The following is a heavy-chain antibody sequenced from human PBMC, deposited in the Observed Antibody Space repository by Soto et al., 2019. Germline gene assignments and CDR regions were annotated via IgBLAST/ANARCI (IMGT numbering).Heavy chain of an antibody. J-gene: IGHJ3*02. Sequence: GGSLRLSCAASGFTFSSYGMHWVRQAPGKGLEWVAVISYDGSNKYYADSVKGRFTISRDNSKNTLYLQMHSLRAEDTAVYYCAKSPIYSSYAFDIWRQGTMVTVSS. CDR2: ISYDGSNK. CDR1: GFTFSSYG. V-gene: IGHV3-30*18. CDR3: AKSPIYSSYAFDI. D-gene: IGHD6-6*01.